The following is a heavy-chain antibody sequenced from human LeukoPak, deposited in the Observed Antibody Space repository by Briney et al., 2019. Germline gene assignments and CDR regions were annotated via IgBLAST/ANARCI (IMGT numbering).Heavy chain of an antibody. CDR3: ARDFLATAMVEY. V-gene: IGHV1-69*05. D-gene: IGHD5-18*01. Sequence: SVKVSCKASGGTFSSYAISWVRQAPGQGLEWMGRIIPIFGTANYAQKFQGRVTITTDESTSTAYMELSSLRSEDTAVYYCARDFLATAMVEYWGQGTLVTVSS. J-gene: IGHJ4*02. CDR2: IIPIFGTA. CDR1: GGTFSSYA.